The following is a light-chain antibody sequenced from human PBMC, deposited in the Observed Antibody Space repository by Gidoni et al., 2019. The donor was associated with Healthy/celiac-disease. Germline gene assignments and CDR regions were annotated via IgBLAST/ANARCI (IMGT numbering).Light chain of an antibody. CDR3: QQYGSSPRT. J-gene: IGKJ1*01. Sequence: EIVLTQSPGTLSLSPGERATLSCRASQSVSSSYLAWYQQKPGQAPRLLIYGASSRATGIPDRFSGSGSGTDFTLTISRLEPEDFAVYYCQQYGSSPRTFGYXTKVEIK. CDR2: GAS. CDR1: QSVSSSY. V-gene: IGKV3-20*01.